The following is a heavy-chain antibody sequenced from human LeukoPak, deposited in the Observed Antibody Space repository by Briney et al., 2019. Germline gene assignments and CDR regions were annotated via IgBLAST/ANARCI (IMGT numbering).Heavy chain of an antibody. CDR2: FDPEDGET. V-gene: IGHV1-24*01. D-gene: IGHD2-2*01. CDR3: ARDLGSTSCYDY. Sequence: ALVKVSCKVSGYTLTELSIHWVRQAPGKGLEWMGGFDPEDGETIYAQKFQGRVTMTEDTSTDTAYMELCRLRSDDTAVYYCARDLGSTSCYDYWGQGTLVTVSS. CDR1: GYTLTELS. J-gene: IGHJ4*02.